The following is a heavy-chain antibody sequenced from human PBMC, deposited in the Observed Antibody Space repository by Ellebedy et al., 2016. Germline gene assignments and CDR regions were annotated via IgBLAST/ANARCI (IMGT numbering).Heavy chain of an antibody. CDR1: GFTFRSYL. CDR3: ARDGDGYNQDY. Sequence: GGSLRLXXAASGFTFRSYLMHWVRQAPGKGLVWVSRIGRDGSGTNYADSVKGRFTISRDNAKNTLYLQMNSLGAEDTAVYYCARDGDGYNQDYWGQGTLVTVSS. D-gene: IGHD5-24*01. J-gene: IGHJ4*02. V-gene: IGHV3-74*01. CDR2: IGRDGSGT.